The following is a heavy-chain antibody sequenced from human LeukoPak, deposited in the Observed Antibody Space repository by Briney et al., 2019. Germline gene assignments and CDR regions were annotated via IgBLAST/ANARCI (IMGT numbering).Heavy chain of an antibody. CDR1: GGSISSYY. Sequence: SGTLSLTCTVSGGSISSYYWSWIRQPPGKGLEWIGSIYHSGSTYYNPSLKSRVTISVDTSKNQFSLKLSSVTAADTAVYYCARSLSGWFGELAYDYWGQGTLVTVSS. CDR2: IYHSGST. D-gene: IGHD3-10*01. CDR3: ARSLSGWFGELAYDY. V-gene: IGHV4-59*08. J-gene: IGHJ4*02.